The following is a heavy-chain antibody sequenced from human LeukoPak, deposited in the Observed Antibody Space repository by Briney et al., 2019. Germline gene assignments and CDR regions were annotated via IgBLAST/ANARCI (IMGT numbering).Heavy chain of an antibody. CDR3: AKEPPQCGADCFSLLDY. CDR1: GFTFSTYS. D-gene: IGHD2-21*02. CDR2: INSGGRT. Sequence: GGSLRLSCAASGFTFSTYSMSWVRQAPGKGLGWVSLINSGGRTYYADSVKGRFTISRDNSKNMLFLQMNSLRADDTAVYFCAKEPPQCGADCFSLLDYWGQGTLVTVSS. J-gene: IGHJ4*02. V-gene: IGHV3-23*01.